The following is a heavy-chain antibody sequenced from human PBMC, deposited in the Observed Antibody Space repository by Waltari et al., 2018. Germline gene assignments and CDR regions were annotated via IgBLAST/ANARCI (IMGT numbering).Heavy chain of an antibody. Sequence: QVHLVQSGAEVKKPGSSVKVSCTASGYTFNNYAITWVRQAPGQGLEWMGGIIPMFGKEKYAQKFQGRLTMAADESTSTAYMELRSLTSEDTATYYCARGYAHCNDGGCFSNWLDPWGQGTLVTVSS. J-gene: IGHJ5*02. CDR3: ARGYAHCNDGGCFSNWLDP. CDR1: GYTFNNYA. CDR2: IIPMFGKE. D-gene: IGHD2-15*01. V-gene: IGHV1-69*13.